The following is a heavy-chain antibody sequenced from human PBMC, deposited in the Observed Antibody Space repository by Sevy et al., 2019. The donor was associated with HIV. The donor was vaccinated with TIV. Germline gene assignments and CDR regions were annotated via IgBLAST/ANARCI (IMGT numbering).Heavy chain of an antibody. V-gene: IGHV1-69*13. D-gene: IGHD1-1*01. CDR2: IIPSFGTP. J-gene: IGHJ3*02. Sequence: ASVNVSCKASGDTFSTYGLSWVRQAPGQGLEWMGGIIPSFGTPNYAQKFQGRVTITADESASTAYMELSSLRSEDTALYYCAREGGVATTGDHDAFDIWGHGTLVTVSS. CDR3: AREGGVATTGDHDAFDI. CDR1: GDTFSTYG.